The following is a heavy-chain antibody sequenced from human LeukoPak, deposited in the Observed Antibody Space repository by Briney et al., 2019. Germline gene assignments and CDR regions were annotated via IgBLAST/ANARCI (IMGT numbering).Heavy chain of an antibody. Sequence: ASVKVSCKASGYTFTSYAMHWVRQAPGQRLEWMGWINAGNGNTKYSQKFQGRVTITRDTSASTAYMELSSLRSEDTAVYYCARTDCSSTSSYHYNNWFDPWGQGTLVTVSS. CDR3: ARTDCSSTSSYHYNNWFDP. J-gene: IGHJ5*02. CDR2: INAGNGNT. D-gene: IGHD2-2*01. V-gene: IGHV1-3*01. CDR1: GYTFTSYA.